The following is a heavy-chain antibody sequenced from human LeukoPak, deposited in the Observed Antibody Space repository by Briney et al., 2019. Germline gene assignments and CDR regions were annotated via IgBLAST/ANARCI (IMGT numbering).Heavy chain of an antibody. CDR2: TYYRSKWYS. CDR3: ARGPGGIDP. Sequence: SQTLSLTCAISGDSVSSNNAAWNWIRQSPSRGLEWLGRTYYRSKWYSHYAASVKSRIIIKPDSSKNQFSLQLNSVTPEDTAVYYCARGPGGIDPWGQGILVTVSS. V-gene: IGHV6-1*01. D-gene: IGHD1-26*01. J-gene: IGHJ5*02. CDR1: GDSVSSNNAA.